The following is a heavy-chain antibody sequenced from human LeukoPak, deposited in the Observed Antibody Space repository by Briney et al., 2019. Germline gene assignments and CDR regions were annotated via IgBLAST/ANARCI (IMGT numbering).Heavy chain of an antibody. J-gene: IGHJ6*03. CDR1: GGSISSYY. Sequence: SETLSLTCTVSGGSISSYYWSWIRQPPGKGLEWIGYIYYSGSTNYNPSLKSRVTISVDTSENQFSLKLSSVTAADTAVYYCARASPGFSRIPYYYYYYYMDVWGKGTTVTVSS. D-gene: IGHD2-15*01. CDR2: IYYSGST. CDR3: ARASPGFSRIPYYYYYYYMDV. V-gene: IGHV4-59*01.